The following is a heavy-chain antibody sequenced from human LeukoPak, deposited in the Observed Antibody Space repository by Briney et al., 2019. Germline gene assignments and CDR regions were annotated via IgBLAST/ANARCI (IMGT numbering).Heavy chain of an antibody. CDR2: INHSGST. CDR3: ASATVTDAFDI. J-gene: IGHJ3*02. D-gene: IGHD4-11*01. V-gene: IGHV4-39*07. CDR1: GGSISSSSYY. Sequence: SETLSLTCTVSGGSISSSSYYWGWIREPPGKGLEWIGEINHSGSTNYNPSLKSRVTISVDTSKNQFSLKLSSVTAADTAVYYCASATVTDAFDIWGQGTMVTVSS.